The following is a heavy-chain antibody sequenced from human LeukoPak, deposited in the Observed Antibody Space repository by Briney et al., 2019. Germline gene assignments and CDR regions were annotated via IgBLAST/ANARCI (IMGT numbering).Heavy chain of an antibody. V-gene: IGHV1-24*01. J-gene: IGHJ4*02. CDR2: FDPEDGET. Sequence: ASVKVSCKVSGYTLTELSMHWVRQAPGKGLEWMGGFDPEDGETIYAQKFQGRVTMTEDTSTDTAYMELSSLRSEDTAVYYCAATVYYYHSRGYPYWGQGTLVTVSS. CDR3: AATVYYYHSRGYPY. CDR1: GYTLTELS. D-gene: IGHD3-22*01.